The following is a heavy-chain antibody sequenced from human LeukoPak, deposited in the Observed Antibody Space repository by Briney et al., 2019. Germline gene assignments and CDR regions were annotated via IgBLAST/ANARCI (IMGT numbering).Heavy chain of an antibody. V-gene: IGHV1-8*01. CDR2: MNPNSGNT. D-gene: IGHD2-15*01. Sequence: ASVKVSCKASGYTFTSYDINWVRQATGQGLEWMGWMNPNSGNTGYAQKFQGRVTMTRNTSISTAYMELSRLRSDDTAVYYCARDGGGYCSGGSCYHWFDPWGQGTLVTVSS. J-gene: IGHJ5*02. CDR1: GYTFTSYD. CDR3: ARDGGGYCSGGSCYHWFDP.